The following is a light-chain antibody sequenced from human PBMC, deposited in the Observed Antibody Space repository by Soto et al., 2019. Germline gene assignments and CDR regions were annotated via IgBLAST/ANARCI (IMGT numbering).Light chain of an antibody. J-gene: IGLJ1*01. CDR3: AAWDYTLYGYD. V-gene: IGLV1-44*01. CDR1: SSNIGSNT. Sequence: QSVLTQPPSASGTPGQRVTISCSGSSSNIGSNTVNWYQQLPGTAPKLLIYSDNQRPSGVPDRFSGSKSGTSASLAISGLQSEDEADYYCAAWDYTLYGYDFGTGTKVTVL. CDR2: SDN.